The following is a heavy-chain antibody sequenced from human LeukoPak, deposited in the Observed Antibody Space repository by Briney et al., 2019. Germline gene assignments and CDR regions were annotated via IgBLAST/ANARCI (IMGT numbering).Heavy chain of an antibody. Sequence: GGSLRLSCAASGFTFSSYSLNWVRQAPGKGLEWVSSISTSSSYIYYADSVKGRFTISRDNAKNSLYLQMNSLRAEDTAVYYCARDFWRDSGIRRLPYYFDYWGQGTLVTVSS. J-gene: IGHJ4*02. V-gene: IGHV3-21*01. CDR3: ARDFWRDSGIRRLPYYFDY. D-gene: IGHD3-3*01. CDR1: GFTFSSYS. CDR2: ISTSSSYI.